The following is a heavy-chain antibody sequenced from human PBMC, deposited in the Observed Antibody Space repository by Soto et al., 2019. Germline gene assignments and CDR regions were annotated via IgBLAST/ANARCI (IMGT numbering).Heavy chain of an antibody. J-gene: IGHJ4*02. V-gene: IGHV3-23*01. CDR1: GFTFSSFT. CDR3: AKERVGGTSPYYFDY. D-gene: IGHD1-26*01. Sequence: EVQLLESGGGLVQPGGSLRLSCAASGFTFSSFTMSWVRQAPGKGLEWVSGTSSTGGTSSYADSVKGRFTISRDNTKNTRYLQMSSLRAEDTAVYYCAKERVGGTSPYYFDYWGQGSVVTVSS. CDR2: TSSTGGTS.